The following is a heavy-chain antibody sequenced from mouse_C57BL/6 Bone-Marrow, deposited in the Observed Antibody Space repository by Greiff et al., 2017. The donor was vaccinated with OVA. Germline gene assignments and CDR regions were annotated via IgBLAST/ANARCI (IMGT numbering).Heavy chain of an antibody. Sequence: EVQGVESGGGLVKPGGSLKLSCAASGFTFGSYAMSWVRQTPEKRLEWVATISDGGSYTYYPDNVKGRFTISRDNAKNNLYLQMSHLKSEDTAMYYCAREGIYYYGSSYDYYAMDYWGQGTSVTVSS. CDR2: ISDGGSYT. J-gene: IGHJ4*01. D-gene: IGHD1-1*01. V-gene: IGHV5-4*01. CDR1: GFTFGSYA. CDR3: AREGIYYYGSSYDYYAMDY.